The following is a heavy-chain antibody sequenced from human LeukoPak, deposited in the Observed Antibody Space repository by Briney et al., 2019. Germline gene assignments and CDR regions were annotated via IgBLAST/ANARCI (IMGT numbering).Heavy chain of an antibody. CDR1: GGSFSGYY. D-gene: IGHD2-2*01. V-gene: IGHV4-34*01. CDR3: ARGVVPAAKRGLDY. J-gene: IGHJ4*02. CDR2: INHSGST. Sequence: SETLSLTCAVYGGSFSGYYWSWIRQPPGKGLEWIGEINHSGSTNYNPSLKSRVTISVDTSKNRFSLKLSSVTAADTAVYYRARGVVPAAKRGLDYWGQGTLVTVSS.